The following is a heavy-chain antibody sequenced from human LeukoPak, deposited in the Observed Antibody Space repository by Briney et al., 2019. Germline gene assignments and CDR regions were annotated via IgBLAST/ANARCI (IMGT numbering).Heavy chain of an antibody. CDR2: ISYDGSNK. V-gene: IGHV3-30*18. D-gene: IGHD2-15*01. J-gene: IGHJ4*02. CDR1: GFTFSSYG. Sequence: GRSLRRSCAADGFTFSSYGMRWFRQAPGKGLERVAVISYDGSNKYYADSVKGRFTISRDNSKNTLYLQMNSLRAEDTAVYYCAKDRGYCSGGSCLWGYYFDYWGQGTLVTVSS. CDR3: AKDRGYCSGGSCLWGYYFDY.